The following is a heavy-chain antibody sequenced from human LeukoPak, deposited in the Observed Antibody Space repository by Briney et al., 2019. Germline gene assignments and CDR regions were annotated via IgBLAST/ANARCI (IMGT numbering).Heavy chain of an antibody. Sequence: GGSLRLSCAASGFTFDDYAMHWVRQAPGKGLEWVSGISWNSGSIGYADSVKGRFTISRDNAKNSLYLQMNSLRAEDTALYYCAKDIYYGRVYYYGMDVWGQGTTVTVSS. CDR2: ISWNSGSI. V-gene: IGHV3-9*01. J-gene: IGHJ6*02. CDR1: GFTFDDYA. D-gene: IGHD3-10*01. CDR3: AKDIYYGRVYYYGMDV.